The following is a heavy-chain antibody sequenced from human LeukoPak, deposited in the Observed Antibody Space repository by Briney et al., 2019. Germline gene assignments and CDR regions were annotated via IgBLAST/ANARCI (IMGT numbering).Heavy chain of an antibody. V-gene: IGHV3-33*01. D-gene: IGHD3-16*01. CDR3: ARDQAVGGPIDY. J-gene: IGHJ4*02. Sequence: GGSLRLSCAASGFTFSSYGMHRVRQAPGKGLERVAVIWYDGSNKYYADSEKGRFTISRDNSKNTLYLQMNSLRAEDTSVYYCARDQAVGGPIDYWGQGTLVTVSS. CDR1: GFTFSSYG. CDR2: IWYDGSNK.